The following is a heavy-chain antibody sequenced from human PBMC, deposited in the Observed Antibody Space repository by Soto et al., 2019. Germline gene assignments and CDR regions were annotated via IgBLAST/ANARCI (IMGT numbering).Heavy chain of an antibody. D-gene: IGHD6-13*01. CDR3: ARDSGSSKYGLDV. Sequence: QVQLVESGGGLVKPGGSLRLCCVASGFSISDDYMTWIRQAPGKGLEWVSHISSSSIYTSYAHSVKGRFTISRDNAKNSLYLQMNSLTSEDTAVYYCARDSGSSKYGLDVWGQGTTVIVSS. CDR1: GFSISDDY. V-gene: IGHV3-11*06. J-gene: IGHJ6*02. CDR2: ISSSSIYT.